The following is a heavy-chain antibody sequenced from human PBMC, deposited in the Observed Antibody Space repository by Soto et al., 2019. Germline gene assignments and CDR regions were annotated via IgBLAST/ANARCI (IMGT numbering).Heavy chain of an antibody. CDR2: ISYDGKYK. CDR3: ARAPDFGSGSSRRFWYLDL. Sequence: GGSLRLSCAASGIPFVTYALHWVRRAPGKGLEWVAVISYDGKYKYYSDSVQGRFTISRDDSKNTLYLHMNSLRLKDTAVYYCARAPDFGSGSSRRFWYLDLWGHGTLVTVSS. CDR1: GIPFVTYA. D-gene: IGHD3-10*01. J-gene: IGHJ2*01. V-gene: IGHV3-30*04.